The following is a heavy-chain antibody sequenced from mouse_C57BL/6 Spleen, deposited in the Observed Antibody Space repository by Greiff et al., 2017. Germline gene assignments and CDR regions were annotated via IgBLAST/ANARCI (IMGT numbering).Heavy chain of an antibody. CDR2: IDPADGET. CDR1: GFNITDYY. V-gene: IGHV14-2*01. CDR3: AQVSQFITTVVATRDYFDD. Sequence: VQLQQSGAELVKPGASVKLSCKASGFNITDYYMHWVKQRTEQGLEWIGRIDPADGETNYAPKFPGKATLTADTSSITAYLQLSSLTSEDTAFNYCAQVSQFITTVVATRDYFDDWGQGTTLTVSS. J-gene: IGHJ2*01. D-gene: IGHD1-1*01.